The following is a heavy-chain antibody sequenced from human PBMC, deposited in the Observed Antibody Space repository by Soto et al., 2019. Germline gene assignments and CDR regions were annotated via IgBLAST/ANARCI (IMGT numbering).Heavy chain of an antibody. Sequence: QQQLVESGGGVVQRGESLRLSCAASGFTFSSYSMNWVRQSPGKGLEWVAVISYDGNRIYYADSVKGRFTISRDNAKNTMFLQMSGLRPEDTAVYYCARGLVVTANGWFDLWGQGTQVTVSS. V-gene: IGHV3-30-3*02. CDR1: GFTFSSYS. CDR2: ISYDGNRI. J-gene: IGHJ5*02. D-gene: IGHD2-21*02. CDR3: ARGLVVTANGWFDL.